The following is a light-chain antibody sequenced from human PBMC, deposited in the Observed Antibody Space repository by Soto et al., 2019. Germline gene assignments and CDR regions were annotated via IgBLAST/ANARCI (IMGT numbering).Light chain of an antibody. CDR1: QSFSSSY. V-gene: IGKV3-20*01. CDR2: GAS. Sequence: EIVLTQSPGTLSLSPGERATLSCRASQSFSSSYLAWYQQKPGQAPRLLIYGASSRATGIPDRFSGSGSRTDFTLTISRLEPDDFAVYYCQQYRSSRIFGQGTKVEIK. J-gene: IGKJ1*01. CDR3: QQYRSSRI.